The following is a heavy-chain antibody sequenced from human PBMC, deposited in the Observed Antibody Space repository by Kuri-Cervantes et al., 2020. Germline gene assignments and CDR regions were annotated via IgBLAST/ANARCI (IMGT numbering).Heavy chain of an antibody. CDR2: IKQEGSEK. CDR1: GFTFSNYG. D-gene: IGHD3-10*01. Sequence: ETLSLTCAASGFTFSNYGMSWVRQAPGKGLEWVANIKQEGSEKYYVDSVKGRFTISRDNAKNSLYLQMNSLRAEVTAVYYCVRESSYGFDIWGQGTTVTVSS. CDR3: VRESSYGFDI. V-gene: IGHV3-7*01. J-gene: IGHJ3*02.